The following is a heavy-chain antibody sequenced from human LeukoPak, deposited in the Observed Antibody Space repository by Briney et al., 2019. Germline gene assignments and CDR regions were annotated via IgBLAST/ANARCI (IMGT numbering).Heavy chain of an antibody. V-gene: IGHV1-46*01. D-gene: IGHD3-22*01. CDR2: INPSGGST. CDR1: GYTFTSYY. CDR3: ARDLPDYYDSSGYMDY. Sequence: ASVKVSCKASGYTFTSYYMHWVRQAPGQGLEWMGIINPSGGSTSYAQKFQGRVTMTRDMSTSTVNMELSSLRSEDTAVYYCARDLPDYYDSSGYMDYWGQGTLVTVSS. J-gene: IGHJ4*02.